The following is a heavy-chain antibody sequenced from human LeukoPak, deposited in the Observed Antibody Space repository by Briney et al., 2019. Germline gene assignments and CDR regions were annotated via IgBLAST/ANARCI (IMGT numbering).Heavy chain of an antibody. J-gene: IGHJ4*02. Sequence: SVKVSCKASGGTFSSYAISRVRQAPGQGLEWMGGIIPIFGTANYAQKFQGRVTITADESTSTAYMELSSLRSEDTAVYYCAGGPEGYCSSTSCYPTDYWGQGTLVTVSS. CDR1: GGTFSSYA. D-gene: IGHD2-2*01. CDR3: AGGPEGYCSSTSCYPTDY. CDR2: IIPIFGTA. V-gene: IGHV1-69*13.